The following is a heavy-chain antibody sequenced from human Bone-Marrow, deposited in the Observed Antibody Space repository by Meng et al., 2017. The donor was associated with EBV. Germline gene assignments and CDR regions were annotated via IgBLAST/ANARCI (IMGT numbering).Heavy chain of an antibody. CDR3: TTENYYGSGSNWFDP. Sequence: EVQLVESGGGLVKPXGSFGLSGAASGFTFSNAWMSWVRQAPGKGLEWVGRIKSKTDGGTTDYAAPVKGRFTISRDDSKNTLYLQMNSLKTEDTAVYYCTTENYYGSGSNWFDPWGQGTLVTVAS. D-gene: IGHD3-10*01. J-gene: IGHJ5*02. CDR2: IKSKTDGGTT. V-gene: IGHV3-15*01. CDR1: GFTFSNAW.